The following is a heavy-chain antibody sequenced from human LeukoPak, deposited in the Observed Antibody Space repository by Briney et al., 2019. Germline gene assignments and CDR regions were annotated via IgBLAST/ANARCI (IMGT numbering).Heavy chain of an antibody. CDR1: GGSFSGYY. CDR3: ARGPGIGHIAAAGTVFDY. D-gene: IGHD6-13*01. J-gene: IGHJ4*02. Sequence: KTSETLSLTCAVYGGSFSGYYWSWIRQPPGKGLEWIGEINHSGSTNYNPSLKSRVTISVDTSRNQFSLKLSSVTAADTAVYYCARGPGIGHIAAAGTVFDYWGQGTLVTVSS. CDR2: INHSGST. V-gene: IGHV4-34*01.